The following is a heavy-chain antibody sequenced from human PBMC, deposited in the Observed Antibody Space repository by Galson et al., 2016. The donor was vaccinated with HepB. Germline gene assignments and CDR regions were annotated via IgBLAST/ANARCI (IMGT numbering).Heavy chain of an antibody. CDR1: GGSISSRSYY. CDR3: ARLAQFNWAIDY. Sequence: SETLSLTCTVSGGSISSRSYYWGWIRQPPGKGLEYIGSIHYSGSTYYNPSLKSRVTISVDTSRNQFSLRLTSVTAADTAVFYCARLAQFNWAIDYWGQGTLVTVSS. J-gene: IGHJ4*02. D-gene: IGHD7-27*01. V-gene: IGHV4-39*01. CDR2: IHYSGST.